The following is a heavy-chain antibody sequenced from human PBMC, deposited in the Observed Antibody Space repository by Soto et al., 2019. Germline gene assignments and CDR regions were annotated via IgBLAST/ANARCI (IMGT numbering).Heavy chain of an antibody. Sequence: EVQMVESGGGLVKPGGSLRLSCAASGFTFREYSMNWVRQAPGKGLEWGSSINSGSTHIFASDSMKGRFTISRDNAKKSMYLQMDRLRVDDTAVYYCARERADGSIDFWGQGTLVTVSS. V-gene: IGHV3-21*01. CDR3: ARERADGSIDF. J-gene: IGHJ4*02. CDR1: GFTFREYS. CDR2: INSGSTHI.